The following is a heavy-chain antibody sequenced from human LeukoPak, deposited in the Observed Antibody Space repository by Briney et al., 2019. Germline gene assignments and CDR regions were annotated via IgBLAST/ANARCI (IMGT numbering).Heavy chain of an antibody. J-gene: IGHJ3*02. CDR1: GFTFSSYA. D-gene: IGHD4-17*01. CDR2: ISGSGGST. CDR3: ARDGNDFGEPFDI. V-gene: IGHV3-23*01. Sequence: GGSLRLSCAASGFTFSSYAMSWVRQAPGKGLEWVSAISGSGGSTYYADSVKGRFTISRDNSMNTVYLHMISLRAGDTAVYYCARDGNDFGEPFDIWGQGTMVTVSS.